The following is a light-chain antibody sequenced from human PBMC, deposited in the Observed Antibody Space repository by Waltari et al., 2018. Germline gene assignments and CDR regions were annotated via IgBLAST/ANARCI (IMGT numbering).Light chain of an antibody. Sequence: QSALTQPASVSGSPGQSITISCTGTSSDVGGYNLVSWHQQHPGKAPKVIILEVSNRPQGVSLRFSGSWSCNTASLTISGLQAEDEADYYCTSYITTRGDWVFGGGTKLTVL. V-gene: IGLV2-14*01. CDR1: SSDVGGYNL. CDR2: EVS. J-gene: IGLJ3*02. CDR3: TSYITTRGDWV.